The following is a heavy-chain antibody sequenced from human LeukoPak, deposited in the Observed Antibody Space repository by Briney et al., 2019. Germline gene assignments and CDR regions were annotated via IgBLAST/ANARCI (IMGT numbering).Heavy chain of an antibody. CDR1: GYTFTSYY. D-gene: IGHD3-10*01. CDR3: ARGGFGHYYGSGSYYTEKGFEP. Sequence: ASVKVSCKASGYTFTSYYMHRVRQAPGQGLEWMGIINPSGGSTSYAQKFQGRVTMTRDTSTSTVYMELSSLRSEDTAVYYCARGGFGHYYGSGSYYTEKGFEPWGQGTLVTVSS. V-gene: IGHV1-46*01. CDR2: INPSGGST. J-gene: IGHJ5*02.